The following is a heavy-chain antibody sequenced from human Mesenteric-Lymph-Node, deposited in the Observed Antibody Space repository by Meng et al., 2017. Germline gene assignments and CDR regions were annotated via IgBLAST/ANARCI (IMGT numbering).Heavy chain of an antibody. CDR2: INSAGSNT. V-gene: IGHV3-74*01. CDR1: GFTFSSYW. CDR3: ARDKRSSDTAMVFDY. J-gene: IGHJ4*02. Sequence: GGSLRLSCAASGFTFSSYWMSWVRQAPGKGLEWVARINSAGSNTGYADSVKGRFTISRDNAKNTLYLQMNSLRAEDTAVYYCARDKRSSDTAMVFDYWGQGTLVTVSS. D-gene: IGHD5-18*01.